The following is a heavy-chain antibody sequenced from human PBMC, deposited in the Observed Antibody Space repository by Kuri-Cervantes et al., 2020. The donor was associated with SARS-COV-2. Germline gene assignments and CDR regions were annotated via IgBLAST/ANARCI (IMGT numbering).Heavy chain of an antibody. CDR2: IYYSGSI. J-gene: IGHJ3*02. CDR3: ARGGAVTTFFRIGRAFDI. Sequence: SESLSLTCTLSHASLSNSRYYWGWIRQPPGKGLEWIGSIYYSGSIYYNPSLKSRVTISVDTSKNQFSLKLSSVTAADTAVYYCARGGAVTTFFRIGRAFDIWGQGTMVTVSS. CDR1: HASLSNSRYY. D-gene: IGHD4-11*01. V-gene: IGHV4-39*01.